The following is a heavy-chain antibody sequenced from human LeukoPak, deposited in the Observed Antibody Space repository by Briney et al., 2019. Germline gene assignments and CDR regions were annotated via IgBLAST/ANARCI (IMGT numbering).Heavy chain of an antibody. V-gene: IGHV1-2*06. CDR2: INPNSGGT. D-gene: IGHD3-3*01. CDR3: GSRRDFWSGDTFDY. Sequence: ASVKVSCKASGYTFTGYYMHWVRQAPGQGREWMGRINPNSGGTNYAQKFQGRVTMTRDTSIRTAYMELSRPRSDDTAGYYCGSRRDFWSGDTFDYWGQGTLVTVSS. CDR1: GYTFTGYY. J-gene: IGHJ4*02.